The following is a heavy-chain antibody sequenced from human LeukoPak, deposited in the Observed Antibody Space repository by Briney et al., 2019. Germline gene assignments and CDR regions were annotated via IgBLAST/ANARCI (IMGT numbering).Heavy chain of an antibody. CDR3: ASLVRDFWTRYYYYYMDV. Sequence: PSETLSLTCTVSGYSISSGYYWGWIRQPPGKGLEWIGSIYHSGSTYYNPSLKSRVTISVDTSKNQFSLKLSSVTAADTAVYYCASLVRDFWTRYYYYYMDVWGKGTTVTVSS. V-gene: IGHV4-38-2*02. D-gene: IGHD3/OR15-3a*01. CDR2: IYHSGST. CDR1: GYSISSGYY. J-gene: IGHJ6*03.